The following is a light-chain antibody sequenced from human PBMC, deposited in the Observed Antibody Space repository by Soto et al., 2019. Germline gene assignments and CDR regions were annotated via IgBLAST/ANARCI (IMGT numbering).Light chain of an antibody. Sequence: EIVLTQSPGTLSLSPGERATLSCRASQSVSSSYLAWYQQKPGQAPRLLIYCASSRATGIPDRFSGSGSGKDFTLTISILEPEDFAVYYCQHYGSSPRTFGQGTKVEIK. V-gene: IGKV3-20*01. CDR1: QSVSSSY. CDR2: CAS. J-gene: IGKJ1*01. CDR3: QHYGSSPRT.